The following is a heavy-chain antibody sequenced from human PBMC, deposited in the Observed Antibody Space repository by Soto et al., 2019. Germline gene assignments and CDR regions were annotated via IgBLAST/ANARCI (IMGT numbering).Heavy chain of an antibody. J-gene: IGHJ4*02. V-gene: IGHV1-2*04. Sequence: ASVKVSCKASGYTFTGYYMHWVRQAPGQGLEWMGWINPNSGGTNYAQKFQGWVTMTRDTSISTAYMELSSLRAEDTATYYCAEVGPGVAAAGGQGTLVTVSS. CDR2: INPNSGGT. CDR1: GYTFTGYY. D-gene: IGHD6-13*01. CDR3: AEVGPGVAAA.